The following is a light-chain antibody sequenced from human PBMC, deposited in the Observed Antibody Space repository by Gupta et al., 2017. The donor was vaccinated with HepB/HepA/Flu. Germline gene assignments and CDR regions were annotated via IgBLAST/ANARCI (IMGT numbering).Light chain of an antibody. Sequence: QPALPPPSSVSGSPGHSITISCTGTSSDVGGYIYVSWYQQHPGKAPKLMIYDVSNRPSGVSNRFSGSKSGNTASLTSSGLQAEDEADYYCSSYTSSSTLVFGGGTKLTVL. V-gene: IGLV2-14*03. CDR3: SSYTSSSTLV. J-gene: IGLJ2*01. CDR2: DVS. CDR1: SSDVGGYIY.